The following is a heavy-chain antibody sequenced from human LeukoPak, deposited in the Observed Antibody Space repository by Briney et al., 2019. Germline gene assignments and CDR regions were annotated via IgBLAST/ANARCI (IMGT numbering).Heavy chain of an antibody. D-gene: IGHD7-27*01. CDR1: GGSFSGYY. CDR2: INHSGST. CDR3: ARGGKLGIRF. Sequence: SETLSLTCAVYGGSFSGYYWSWIRQPPGKGLEWIGEINHSGSTNYNPSLKSRVTISVDTSKNQFSLKLSSVTAADTAVYYCARGGKLGIRFWGQGTLVTVSS. V-gene: IGHV4-34*01. J-gene: IGHJ4*02.